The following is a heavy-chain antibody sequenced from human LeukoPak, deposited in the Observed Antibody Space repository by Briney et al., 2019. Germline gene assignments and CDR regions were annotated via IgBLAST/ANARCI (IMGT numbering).Heavy chain of an antibody. D-gene: IGHD3-10*01. V-gene: IGHV4-59*01. CDR3: ARGHRAQEYYGSGSSYNGWFDP. CDR1: GGSISSYY. CDR2: IYYSGST. J-gene: IGHJ5*02. Sequence: PSETLSLTCTVSGGSISSYYWSWIRQPPGKGLEWIGYIYYSGSTNYNPSLKSRVTISVDTSKNQFSLKLSSVTAADTAVYYCARGHRAQEYYGSGSSYNGWFDPWGQGTLVTVSS.